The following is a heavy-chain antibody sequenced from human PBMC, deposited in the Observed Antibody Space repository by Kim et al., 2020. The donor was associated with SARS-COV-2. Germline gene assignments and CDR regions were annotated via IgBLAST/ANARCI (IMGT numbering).Heavy chain of an antibody. CDR2: IYYSGST. CDR3: ASMVAVAGYYFDY. V-gene: IGHV4-39*01. D-gene: IGHD6-19*01. J-gene: IGHJ4*02. Sequence: SETLSLTCTVSGGSISSSSYYWGWIRQPPGKGLEWIGSIYYSGSTYYNPSLKSRVTISVDTSKNQFSLKLSSVTAADTAVYYCASMVAVAGYYFDYWGQGTLVTVSS. CDR1: GGSISSSSYY.